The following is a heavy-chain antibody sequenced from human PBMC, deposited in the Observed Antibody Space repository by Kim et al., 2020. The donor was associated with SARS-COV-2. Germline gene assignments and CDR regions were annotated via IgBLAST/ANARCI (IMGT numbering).Heavy chain of an antibody. V-gene: IGHV4-34*01. CDR2: INHSGST. J-gene: IGHJ4*02. CDR3: XRVLSIYFDY. CDR1: GGSFSGYY. Sequence: SETLSLTCAVYGGSFSGYYWSWIRQPPGKGLEWIGEINHSGSTNYNPSLKSRXTISVDMSKNQFSLKLSSVTAXDTXXYXXXRVLSIYFDYWCQGTLVTV.